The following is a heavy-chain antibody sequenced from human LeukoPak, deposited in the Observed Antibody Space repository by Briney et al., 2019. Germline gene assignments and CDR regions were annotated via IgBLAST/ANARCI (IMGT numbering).Heavy chain of an antibody. Sequence: GGSLRLSCAASGFTFSSYAMPWVRQAPGKGLEWVAVISYDGSNKYYADSVKGRFTISRDNSKNTLYLQMNSLRAEDTAVYYCARGGYCSGGSCYPHAFDIWGQGTMVTVSS. CDR3: ARGGYCSGGSCYPHAFDI. D-gene: IGHD2-15*01. CDR2: ISYDGSNK. J-gene: IGHJ3*02. V-gene: IGHV3-30-3*01. CDR1: GFTFSSYA.